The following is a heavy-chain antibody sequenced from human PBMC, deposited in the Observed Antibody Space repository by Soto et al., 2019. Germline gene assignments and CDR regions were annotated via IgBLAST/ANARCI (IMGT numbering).Heavy chain of an antibody. Sequence: SETLSLTCAGYGGSFSGYYWSWTRQPPGKGLEWIGEINHSGSTNYNPSLKSRVTISVDTSKNQFSLKLSSVTAADTAVYYCARGGRLYYILTGYYYGDWGKGNLVTVYS. V-gene: IGHV4-34*01. CDR3: ARGGRLYYILTGYYYGD. J-gene: IGHJ4*02. CDR2: INHSGST. CDR1: GGSFSGYY. D-gene: IGHD3-9*01.